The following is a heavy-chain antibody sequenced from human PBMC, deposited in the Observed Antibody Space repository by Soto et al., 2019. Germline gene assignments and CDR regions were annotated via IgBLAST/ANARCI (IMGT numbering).Heavy chain of an antibody. CDR3: ARVRFYGSGSYLLDY. CDR2: IYYSGST. J-gene: IGHJ4*02. V-gene: IGHV4-31*03. CDR1: GGSISSGGYY. D-gene: IGHD3-10*01. Sequence: SETLSLTCTVSGGSISSGGYYWSWIRQHPGKGLEWIGYIYYSGSTYYNPSLKSRVTISVDTSKNQFSLKLSSVTAADTAVYYCARVRFYGSGSYLLDYWGQGTLVTVPQ.